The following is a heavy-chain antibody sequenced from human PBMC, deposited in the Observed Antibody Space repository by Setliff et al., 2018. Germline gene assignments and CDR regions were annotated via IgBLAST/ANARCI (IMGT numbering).Heavy chain of an antibody. Sequence: PGGSLRLSCAASGFTFSSYAITWVRQAPGKGLEWVSKISGSAQTTYYADSVKGRFTISRDNSKNTVYLEMNSLRAEDTAVYYCAKRGPYCSGGTCHYYFDYWGQGTLVTVSS. D-gene: IGHD2-15*01. CDR1: GFTFSSYA. CDR3: AKRGPYCSGGTCHYYFDY. CDR2: ISGSAQTT. V-gene: IGHV3-23*01. J-gene: IGHJ4*02.